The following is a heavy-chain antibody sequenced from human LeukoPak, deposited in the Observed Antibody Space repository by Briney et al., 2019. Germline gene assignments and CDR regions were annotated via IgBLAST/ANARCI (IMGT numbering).Heavy chain of an antibody. CDR2: ICGSGGCT. J-gene: IGHJ4*02. CDR3: AKTTVGYSSGRYPGWPADC. Sequence: GGSLRLSYEASGFTFNTYAIYWVRQAPGKGLEWVSGICGSGGCTYYADSVKGRFTISRDNSKNTVYLQMNSLTADDTAVYYCAKTTVGYSSGRYPGWPADCWGQGTLVTVSS. CDR1: GFTFNTYA. D-gene: IGHD6-19*01. V-gene: IGHV3-23*01.